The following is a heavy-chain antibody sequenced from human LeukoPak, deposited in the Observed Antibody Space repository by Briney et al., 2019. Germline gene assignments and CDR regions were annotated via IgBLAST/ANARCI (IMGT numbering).Heavy chain of an antibody. CDR3: ARNFPIVATMGSDY. Sequence: GASVTVSCKASGGTFSSYAISWVRQAPGQGLEWMGRIIPILGIANYAQKFQGRVTITADKSTSTAYMELSSLRSEDTAVYYCARNFPIVATMGSDYWGQGTLVTVSS. J-gene: IGHJ4*02. D-gene: IGHD5-12*01. CDR2: IIPILGIA. V-gene: IGHV1-69*04. CDR1: GGTFSSYA.